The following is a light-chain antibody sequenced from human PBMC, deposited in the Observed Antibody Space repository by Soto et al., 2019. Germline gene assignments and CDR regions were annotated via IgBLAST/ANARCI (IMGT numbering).Light chain of an antibody. J-gene: IGKJ2*01. CDR1: QSVSGRY. CDR2: NAS. V-gene: IGKV3-20*01. Sequence: EIVLTQSPGTLSLSPGERATLSCRASQSVSGRYLAWYQQKPGQAPRLLIYNASSRATGIPDRFSGSGSGTDFTLTISRLEPEDFAVYYCQQYGTSPRYTFGQGTKLEIK. CDR3: QQYGTSPRYT.